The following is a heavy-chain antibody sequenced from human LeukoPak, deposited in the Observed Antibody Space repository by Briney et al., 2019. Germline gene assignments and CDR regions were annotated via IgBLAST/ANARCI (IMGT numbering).Heavy chain of an antibody. V-gene: IGHV4-59*01. CDR1: GGSISSYY. J-gene: IGHJ4*02. Sequence: SETLSLTCTVSGGSISSYYWSWIRQPPGKGLEWIGYIYYSGSTNYNPSLKSRVTISVDTSKNQFSLKLSSVTAADTAVYYYARDGIYQGHRYFDYWGQGTLVTVSS. CDR3: ARDGIYQGHRYFDY. D-gene: IGHD3-16*02. CDR2: IYYSGST.